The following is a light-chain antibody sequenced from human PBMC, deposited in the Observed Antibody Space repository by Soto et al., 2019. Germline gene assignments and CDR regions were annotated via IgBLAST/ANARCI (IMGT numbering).Light chain of an antibody. J-gene: IGKJ1*01. CDR3: QQYGSSGT. V-gene: IGKV3-20*01. CDR2: GAS. Sequence: ESVLTQSPATLSLSPGERATLSCRASQSVSSYLAWYQQKPGQAPRLLIYGASNRATGIPDRFSGSGSGTEFTLTISRLEPEDFAVYYCQQYGSSGTFGQGTKVDIK. CDR1: QSVSSY.